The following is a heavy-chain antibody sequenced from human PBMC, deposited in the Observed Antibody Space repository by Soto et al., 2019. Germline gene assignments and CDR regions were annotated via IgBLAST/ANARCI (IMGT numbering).Heavy chain of an antibody. J-gene: IGHJ5*02. CDR1: GFTFSDAW. CDR3: TTDLWRIAVVVGSTGYFNP. CDR2: IKSKSDGGTT. Sequence: GGSLRLSCAASGFTFSDAWMSWVRQAPGEGLDWVGRIKSKSDGGTTEYAAPVRGRFTISRDDSKNTLYLQMNSLKTEDTAVYYCTTDLWRIAVVVGSTGYFNPWGQGTPVTVSS. V-gene: IGHV3-15*01. D-gene: IGHD2-15*01.